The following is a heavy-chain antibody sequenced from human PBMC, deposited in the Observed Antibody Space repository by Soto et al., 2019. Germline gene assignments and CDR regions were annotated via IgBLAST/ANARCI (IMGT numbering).Heavy chain of an antibody. CDR1: GASISSYD. CDR3: ARASGSSWTSYYYYGMEV. D-gene: IGHD6-13*01. CDR2: IYYSGST. Sequence: SETLSLTCTVSGASISSYDWSWIRQHPGKGLEWLGYIYYSGSTSYNPSLKSRVTISVDTSKNQFSLKLSSVTAADTAVYYCARASGSSWTSYYYYGMEVWGQGTTVTSP. V-gene: IGHV4-59*01. J-gene: IGHJ6*02.